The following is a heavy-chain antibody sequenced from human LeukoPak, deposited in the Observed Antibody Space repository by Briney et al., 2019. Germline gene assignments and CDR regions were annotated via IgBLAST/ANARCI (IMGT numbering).Heavy chain of an antibody. CDR2: INPNSGGT. CDR3: AXXXXXXXXXLXXXXFDP. CDR1: FTGXY. V-gene: IGHV1-2*02. J-gene: IGHJ5*02. Sequence: FTGXYMHWVRQAPGQGXEWXGWINPNSGGTNYAQKFQGRVTMTRDTSISTAYMELSRLRSDDTAVYYCAXXXXXXXXXLXXXXFDPWGXGXLVTVSS.